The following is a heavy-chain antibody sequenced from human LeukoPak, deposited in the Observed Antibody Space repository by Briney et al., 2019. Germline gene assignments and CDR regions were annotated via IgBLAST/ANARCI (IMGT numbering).Heavy chain of an antibody. CDR2: IKRGGST. D-gene: IGHD2-15*01. J-gene: IGHJ6*03. CDR1: GGSFSGYY. V-gene: IGHV4-34*01. Sequence: SETLSLTCAVYGGSFSGYYWSWIRRPPGKGLEWIGEIKRGGSTNYNPSLKSRVTISVDTSKNQFSLKLSSVTAADTTVYYCARGNIVVVVAQGDYYYYMDVWGKGTSVTVSS. CDR3: ARGNIVVVVAQGDYYYYMDV.